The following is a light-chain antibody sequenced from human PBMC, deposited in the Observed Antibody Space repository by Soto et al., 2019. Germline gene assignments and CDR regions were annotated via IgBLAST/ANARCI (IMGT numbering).Light chain of an antibody. Sequence: EIVLTQSPGTLSLSPGERATLSCRASQSVSSSYLAWYQQKPGQAPRLLIYGASSRATGIPDRFSGSGSGTDFTLTISRLEPEDCAVYNCQQYDSSPVTFGQGTKVEIK. J-gene: IGKJ1*01. CDR3: QQYDSSPVT. CDR1: QSVSSSY. V-gene: IGKV3-20*01. CDR2: GAS.